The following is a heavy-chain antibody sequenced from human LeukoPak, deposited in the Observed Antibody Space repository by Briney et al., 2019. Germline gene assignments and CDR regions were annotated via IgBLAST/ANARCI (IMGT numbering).Heavy chain of an antibody. CDR2: IYYSGST. CDR3: ARRPITIFGGSGNWFDP. V-gene: IGHV4-59*01. Sequence: SETLSLTCTVSGGSISSYYWSWIRQPPGKGLEWIGYIYYSGSTNYNPSLKSRVTISVDTSKNQFSLKLSSVTAADTAVYYCARRPITIFGGSGNWFDPWGQGTLVTVSS. CDR1: GGSISSYY. J-gene: IGHJ5*02. D-gene: IGHD3-3*01.